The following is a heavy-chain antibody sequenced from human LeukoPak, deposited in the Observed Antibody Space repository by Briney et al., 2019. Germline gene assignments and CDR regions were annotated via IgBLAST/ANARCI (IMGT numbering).Heavy chain of an antibody. D-gene: IGHD6-13*01. CDR2: IYHSGST. CDR3: ARVTAAAGYYFDY. CDR1: GGSFSGYY. J-gene: IGHJ4*02. Sequence: PSETQSLTCAVYGGSFSGYYWSWIRQPPGKGLEWIGEIYHSGSTNYNPSLKSRVTISVDKSKNQFFLKLSSVTAADTAVYYCARVTAAAGYYFDYWGQGTLVTVSS. V-gene: IGHV4-34*01.